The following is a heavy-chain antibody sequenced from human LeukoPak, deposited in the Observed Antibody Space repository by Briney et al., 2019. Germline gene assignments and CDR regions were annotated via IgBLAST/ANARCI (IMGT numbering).Heavy chain of an antibody. CDR3: ARDVYRSFDY. J-gene: IGHJ4*02. Sequence: GGSLRLSCAASGFTFDDYGMSWVRQAPGKGLEWVSGINWNGGSTGYADSVKGRFTISRDNAQNSLYLQMNNLRAEDTAVYYCARDVYRSFDYWGQGTLVTVSS. V-gene: IGHV3-20*04. CDR2: INWNGGST. CDR1: GFTFDDYG. D-gene: IGHD5/OR15-5a*01.